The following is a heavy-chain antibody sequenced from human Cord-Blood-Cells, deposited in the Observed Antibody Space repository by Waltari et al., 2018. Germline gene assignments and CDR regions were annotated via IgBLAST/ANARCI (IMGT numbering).Heavy chain of an antibody. CDR1: GYTFTSYY. Sequence: QVQLVQSGAEVKKPGASVTVSCKASGYTFTSYYMPRVRQAPGQGREWMGMINPSGGSTSYAQKFQGRVTMTRDTSTSTVYMELSSLRSEDTAVYYCARGGWHDYGDYGGDYWGQGTLVTVSS. D-gene: IGHD4-17*01. CDR2: INPSGGST. V-gene: IGHV1-46*01. CDR3: ARGGWHDYGDYGGDY. J-gene: IGHJ4*02.